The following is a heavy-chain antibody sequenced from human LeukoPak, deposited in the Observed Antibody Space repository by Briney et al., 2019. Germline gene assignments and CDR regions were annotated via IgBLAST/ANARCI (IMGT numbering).Heavy chain of an antibody. J-gene: IGHJ4*02. CDR3: ARRVVAPTPGSIQLWKMKSPNFDF. CDR1: GGSFSGYY. Sequence: TPPETLSLTCAVYGGSFSGYYWSWIRQPPGKGLEWIGEINHSGSTNYNPSLKSRVTISVDTSKNQFSLKLSSVTAADRAVYYCARRVVAPTPGSIQLWKMKSPNFDFWGQGTLVTVSS. V-gene: IGHV4-34*01. CDR2: INHSGST. D-gene: IGHD2-15*01.